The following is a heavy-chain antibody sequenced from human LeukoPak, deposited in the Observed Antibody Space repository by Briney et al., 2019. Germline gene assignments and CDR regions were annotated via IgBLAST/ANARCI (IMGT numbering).Heavy chain of an antibody. Sequence: GGSLRLSCVVSGFTFSSYWMSWVRQAPGQGLEWVANMKQDGSEKYYVDSVKGRFTISRDNAKNSLYLQMNSLRAEDTAVYYCARAPYYSHVEFYFDYWGQGTLVTVSS. CDR1: GFTFSSYW. V-gene: IGHV3-7*03. J-gene: IGHJ4*02. CDR2: MKQDGSEK. CDR3: ARAPYYSHVEFYFDY. D-gene: IGHD3-22*01.